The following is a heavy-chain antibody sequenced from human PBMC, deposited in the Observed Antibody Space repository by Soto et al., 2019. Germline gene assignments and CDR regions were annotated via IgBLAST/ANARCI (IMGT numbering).Heavy chain of an antibody. CDR3: ARLGFPGAIYFDS. V-gene: IGHV5-51*01. J-gene: IGHJ4*02. Sequence: GESLKISCKGSGYNFTTFWICWVLQMPGKGLEWMGIIYPGDSETKYSPDFEGQVTISADRSTNTAYLQWRSLRASDTAMYYCARLGFPGAIYFDSWGLGTLVTVSS. CDR1: GYNFTTFW. CDR2: IYPGDSET.